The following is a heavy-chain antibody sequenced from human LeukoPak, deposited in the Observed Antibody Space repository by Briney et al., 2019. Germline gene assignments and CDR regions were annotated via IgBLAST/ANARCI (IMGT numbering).Heavy chain of an antibody. J-gene: IGHJ4*02. CDR1: GFTFSSYA. Sequence: HPGGSLRLSCAASGFTFSSYAMSWVRQAPGKGLEWVAVIWYDGSTKYYADSVKGRFTISRDNSKNTLYLQMNSLRAEDTAVYFCARSQSSSLIDYWGLGTLVTVSS. D-gene: IGHD6-13*01. CDR3: ARSQSSSLIDY. CDR2: IWYDGSTK. V-gene: IGHV3-33*08.